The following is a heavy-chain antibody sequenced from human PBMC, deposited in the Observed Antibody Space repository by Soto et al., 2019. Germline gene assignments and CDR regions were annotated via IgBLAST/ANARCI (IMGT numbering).Heavy chain of an antibody. Sequence: QVQLVESGGGVVQPGGSLRLSCATSRFSFSTYAMHWVRQAPGKGLAWVAVISYDGRNQHYADAAKGRFTISRDNSKKHMYLQVYSLPTDDPGVYYCAKGGGDGDYDSSGDSFDAWGQGTPVTVPS. D-gene: IGHD3-22*01. J-gene: IGHJ4*02. CDR3: AKGGGDGDYDSSGDSFDA. CDR1: RFSFSTYA. V-gene: IGHV3-30*18. CDR2: ISYDGRNQ.